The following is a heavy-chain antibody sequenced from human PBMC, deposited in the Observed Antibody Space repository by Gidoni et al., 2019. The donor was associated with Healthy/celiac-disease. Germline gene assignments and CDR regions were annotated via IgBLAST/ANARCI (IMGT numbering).Heavy chain of an antibody. CDR3: ARSELRYFDWSPPYYYYGMDV. J-gene: IGHJ6*02. CDR1: GGTFSSYT. D-gene: IGHD3-9*01. CDR2: IIPILGIA. V-gene: IGHV1-69*02. Sequence: QVQLVQSGAEVKKPGSSVKVSCKASGGTFSSYTISWGRQAPGQGLEWMGRIIPILGIANYAQKFQGRVTITADKSTSTAYMELSSLRSEDTAVYYCARSELRYFDWSPPYYYYGMDVWGQGTTVTVSS.